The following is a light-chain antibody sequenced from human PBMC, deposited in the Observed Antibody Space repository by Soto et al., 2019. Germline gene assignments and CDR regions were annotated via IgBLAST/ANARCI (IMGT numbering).Light chain of an antibody. CDR2: GAS. CDR1: QSVDSN. CDR3: QQYNNWPRT. J-gene: IGKJ1*01. V-gene: IGKV3D-15*01. Sequence: EIVMTQSPATLSVSPVERATLSCRASQSVDSNLAWYQQKPGQAPRLLIFGASTRATGIPARFSGSGSGTDFTLTISSLQSEDFGVYYCQQYNNWPRTFGQGTKVDI.